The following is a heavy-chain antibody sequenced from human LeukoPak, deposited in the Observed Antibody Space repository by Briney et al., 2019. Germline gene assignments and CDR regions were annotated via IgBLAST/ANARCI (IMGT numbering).Heavy chain of an antibody. Sequence: SETLSLTCTVSGGSISTTNYYWGWTRQPPGRDLEWIGSIYSSGNTYYNPSLESRVTISVDTSKNQLSLKLTSATAADTSVYYCARHSGLRSPFDPWGQGTLVTVSS. CDR3: ARHSGLRSPFDP. CDR1: GGSISTTNYY. V-gene: IGHV4-39*01. D-gene: IGHD3-3*01. J-gene: IGHJ5*02. CDR2: IYSSGNT.